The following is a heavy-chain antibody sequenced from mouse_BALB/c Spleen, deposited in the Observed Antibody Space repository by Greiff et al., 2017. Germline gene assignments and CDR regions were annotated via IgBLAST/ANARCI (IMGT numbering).Heavy chain of an antibody. CDR2: INPSTGYT. CDR3: SGTLYYAMDY. J-gene: IGHJ4*01. D-gene: IGHD4-1*01. CDR1: GYTFTSYW. Sequence: QVQLQQSGAELAKPGASVKMSCKASGYTFTSYWMHWVKQRPGQGLEWIGYINPSTGYTEYNQKFKDKATLTADKSSSTAYMQLSSLTSEDSAVYYCSGTLYYAMDYWGQGTSVTVSS. V-gene: IGHV1-7*01.